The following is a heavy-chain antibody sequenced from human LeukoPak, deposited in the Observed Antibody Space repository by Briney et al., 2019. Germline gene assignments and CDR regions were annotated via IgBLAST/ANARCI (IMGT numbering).Heavy chain of an antibody. Sequence: SQTLSLTCTVSGGSISSGDYYWSWIRQPPGKGLEWIGYIYYSGSTYYNPSLKSRVTISVDTSKNQFSLKLSSVTAADTAVYYCARGFGFLEWLSGWFDPXGQGTLVTVSS. CDR1: GGSISSGDYY. CDR2: IYYSGST. V-gene: IGHV4-30-4*08. D-gene: IGHD3-3*01. J-gene: IGHJ5*02. CDR3: ARGFGFLEWLSGWFDP.